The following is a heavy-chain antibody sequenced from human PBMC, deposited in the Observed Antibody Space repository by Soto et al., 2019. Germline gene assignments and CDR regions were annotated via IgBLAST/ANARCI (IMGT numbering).Heavy chain of an antibody. CDR1: GGTFSRNP. V-gene: IGHV1-69*01. CDR2: IIPYLGPA. J-gene: IGHJ5*02. D-gene: IGHD3-3*01. CDR3: TRDRGFLEWSFQFDP. Sequence: QVQLVQSGAEVKKPGSSVKVSCKASGGTFSRNPIGWGRQAPGQGLEWMGGIIPYLGPANYAQKFQGRITMTAHESTSTAYMELSSLTSEDTAVYYCTRDRGFLEWSFQFDPWGQGTLVTVSS.